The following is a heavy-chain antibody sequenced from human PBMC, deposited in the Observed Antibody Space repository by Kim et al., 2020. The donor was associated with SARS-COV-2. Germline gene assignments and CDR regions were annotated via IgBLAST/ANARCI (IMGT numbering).Heavy chain of an antibody. D-gene: IGHD4-17*01. V-gene: IGHV1-3*01. CDR3: ARAGASTVPDWFFDV. Sequence: QKFQGRVTISRDTVASTAYMELSSLRSEDTAVYYCARAGASTVPDWFFDVWGRGTLVTVSS. J-gene: IGHJ2*01.